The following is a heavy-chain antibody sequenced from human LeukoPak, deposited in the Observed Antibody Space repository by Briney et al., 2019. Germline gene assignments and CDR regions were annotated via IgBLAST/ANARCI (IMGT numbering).Heavy chain of an antibody. CDR1: GGSFSGYY. V-gene: IGHV4-34*01. Sequence: PSETLSLTCAVYGGSFSGYYWSWIRQPPGKGLEWIGEINHSGSTYYNPSLKSRVTISVDRSKNQFSLKLSSVTAADTAVYYCARTIVVVTAPCYFDYWGQGTLVTVSS. D-gene: IGHD2-21*02. CDR3: ARTIVVVTAPCYFDY. CDR2: INHSGST. J-gene: IGHJ4*02.